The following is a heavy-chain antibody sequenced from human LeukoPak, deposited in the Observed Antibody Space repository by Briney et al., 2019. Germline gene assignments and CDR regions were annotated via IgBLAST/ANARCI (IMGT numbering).Heavy chain of an antibody. CDR3: ARGGYSGSDGRDY. Sequence: EGSLRLSCAASGFTFSSYAMHWVRQAPGKGLEYVSAISSNGGSTYYANSVKGRFTISRDNSKNTLYLQMGSLRAEDMAVYYCARGGYSGSDGRDYWGQGTLVTVSS. J-gene: IGHJ4*02. D-gene: IGHD5-12*01. V-gene: IGHV3-64*01. CDR2: ISSNGGST. CDR1: GFTFSSYA.